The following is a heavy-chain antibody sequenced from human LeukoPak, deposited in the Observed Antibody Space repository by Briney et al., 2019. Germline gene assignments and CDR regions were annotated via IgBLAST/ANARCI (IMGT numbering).Heavy chain of an antibody. Sequence: GGSLRLSCAASGFTLSSYAMSWVRQAPGKGLEWVSAISGSGGSTYYADSVKGRFTISRDNAKNSLYLQMNSLRAEDTAVYYCARGDYGYFDYWGQGTLVTVSS. D-gene: IGHD3-10*01. CDR2: ISGSGGST. J-gene: IGHJ4*02. CDR3: ARGDYGYFDY. V-gene: IGHV3-23*01. CDR1: GFTLSSYA.